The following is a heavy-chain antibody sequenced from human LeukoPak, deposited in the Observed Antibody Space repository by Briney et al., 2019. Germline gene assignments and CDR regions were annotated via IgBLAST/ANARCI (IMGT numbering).Heavy chain of an antibody. V-gene: IGHV1-69*13. CDR3: ARTRYGQHSSGSNEDY. Sequence: SVKVSCKAAGGTCSSYAISWVLHASGQGLELMGGIIPIFGTANYEQKFQGRVTITADESTSTAYMELSSLRSEDTVVYYCARTRYGQHSSGSNEDYWGQGTLVTVSS. D-gene: IGHD3-22*01. J-gene: IGHJ4*02. CDR2: IIPIFGTA. CDR1: GGTCSSYA.